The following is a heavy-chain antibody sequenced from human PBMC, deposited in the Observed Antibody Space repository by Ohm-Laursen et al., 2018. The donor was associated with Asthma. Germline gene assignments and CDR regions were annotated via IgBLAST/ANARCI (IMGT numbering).Heavy chain of an antibody. CDR1: GYSISSSNW. V-gene: IGHV4-28*01. CDR3: ARIAYGSGYLWFDP. CDR2: IYYSGST. Sequence: SDTLSLTCAASGYSISSSNWWGWIRQPPGEGLEWIGYIYYSGSTYYNPSLKSRVTMSVDTSKNQFSLKLSSVTAVDTAVYYCARIAYGSGYLWFDPWGQGALVTVSS. J-gene: IGHJ5*02. D-gene: IGHD3-10*01.